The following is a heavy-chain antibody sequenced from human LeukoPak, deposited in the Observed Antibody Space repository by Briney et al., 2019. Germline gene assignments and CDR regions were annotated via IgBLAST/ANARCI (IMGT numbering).Heavy chain of an antibody. CDR1: GFIFSSYA. D-gene: IGHD6-6*01. CDR3: ATVMGSSPSTAYFAY. Sequence: GGSLRLSCGGSGFIFSSYAINWVRQTPGKGLEWLSAISSDGRHMYYTDSVKGRFTTSRDNSRNTVYLQMNGLRVEDTAVYYCATVMGSSPSTAYFAYWGQGTLVTVSS. V-gene: IGHV3-23*01. CDR2: ISSDGRHM. J-gene: IGHJ4*02.